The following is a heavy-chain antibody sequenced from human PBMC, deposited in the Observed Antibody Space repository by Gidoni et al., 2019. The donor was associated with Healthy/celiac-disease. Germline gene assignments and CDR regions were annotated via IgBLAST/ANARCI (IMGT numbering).Heavy chain of an antibody. D-gene: IGHD2-15*01. J-gene: IGHJ4*02. CDR3: TTVFGSVVVGEGVDY. CDR1: GFTFRNAW. CDR2: IKSKTDGGTT. Sequence: EVQLVESGGGLVKPGGSLRLSCAASGFTFRNAWMNWVRQAPGKGLEWVGRIKSKTDGGTTDYAEPVKGRFTISRDDSKNTLYLQMNSLKTEDTAVYYWTTVFGSVVVGEGVDYWGQGTLVTVSS. V-gene: IGHV3-15*07.